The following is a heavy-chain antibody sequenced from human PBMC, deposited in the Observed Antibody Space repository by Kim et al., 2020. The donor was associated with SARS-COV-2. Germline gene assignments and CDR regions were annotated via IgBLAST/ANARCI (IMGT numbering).Heavy chain of an antibody. CDR3: TSNYYGSGSPPEGFDY. D-gene: IGHD3-10*01. CDR2: IRSKANSYAT. J-gene: IGHJ4*02. Sequence: GGSLRLSCAASGFTFSGSAMHWVRQASGKGLEWVGRIRSKANSYATAYAASVKGRFTISRDDSKNTAYLQMNSLKTEDTAVYYCTSNYYGSGSPPEGFDYWGQGTLVTVSS. CDR1: GFTFSGSA. V-gene: IGHV3-73*01.